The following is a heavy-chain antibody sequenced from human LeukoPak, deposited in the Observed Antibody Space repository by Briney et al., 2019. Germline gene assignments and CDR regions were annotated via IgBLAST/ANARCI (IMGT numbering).Heavy chain of an antibody. CDR1: GGTFSSYA. J-gene: IGHJ6*03. D-gene: IGHD2-2*02. V-gene: IGHV1-69*05. CDR3: ARTIVVPAAIAGYYYYYYMDV. CDR2: IIPIFGTA. Sequence: GASVKVSCKASGGTFSSYAISWVRQAPGQGLEWMGGIIPIFGTANYAQKFQGRVTITTDESTSTAYMELSSLRSEDTAVYYCARTIVVPAAIAGYYYYYYMDVWGKGTTVTVSS.